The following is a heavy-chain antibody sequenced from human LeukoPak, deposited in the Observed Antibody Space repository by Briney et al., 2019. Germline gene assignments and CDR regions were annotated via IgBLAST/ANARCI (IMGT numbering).Heavy chain of an antibody. J-gene: IGHJ4*02. CDR1: SGPITTYH. CDR3: AALSASHWNFDY. Sequence: SETLSLTCTVSSGPITTYHWSWVRQPPGKRLEWIGHINYSGSTNYNPSLRSRVTISVDTSKNQFSLKLSSVTAADTAVYYCAALSASHWNFDYWGQGRLVTVSS. D-gene: IGHD1-26*01. V-gene: IGHV4-59*08. CDR2: INYSGST.